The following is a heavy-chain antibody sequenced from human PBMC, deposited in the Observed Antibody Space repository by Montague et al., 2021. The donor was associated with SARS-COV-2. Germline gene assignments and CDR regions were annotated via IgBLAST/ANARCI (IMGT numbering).Heavy chain of an antibody. Sequence: CAISGDSVSRHTPAWNWIRQFPPRGPERLGRTYYRSKWYNDYAVSVKSRISINADTSKNQFSLQLNSVTPEDTAVYYCARGISATNKWGQGTLVTVSS. CDR3: ARGISATNK. J-gene: IGHJ4*02. CDR1: GDSVSRHTPA. CDR2: TYYRSKWYN. V-gene: IGHV6-1*01. D-gene: IGHD6-13*01.